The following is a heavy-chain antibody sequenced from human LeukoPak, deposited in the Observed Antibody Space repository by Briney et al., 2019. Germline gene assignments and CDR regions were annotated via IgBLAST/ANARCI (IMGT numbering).Heavy chain of an antibody. CDR2: ISGSGGST. D-gene: IGHD3-3*01. CDR3: AKSDTIFGVASYYFDY. V-gene: IGHV3-23*01. Sequence: GSLRLSCAASGFTFSSYAMSWVRQAPGKGLEWVSAISGSGGSTYYADSVEGRFTISRDNSKNTLYLQMNSLRAEDTAVYYCAKSDTIFGVASYYFDYWGQGTLVTVSS. J-gene: IGHJ4*02. CDR1: GFTFSSYA.